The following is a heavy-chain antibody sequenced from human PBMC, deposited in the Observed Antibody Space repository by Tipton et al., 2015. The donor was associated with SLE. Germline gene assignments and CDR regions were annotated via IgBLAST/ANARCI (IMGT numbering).Heavy chain of an antibody. CDR1: GDSISTYY. V-gene: IGHV4-59*08. D-gene: IGHD6-13*01. CDR3: ARHRMMDSSSWAYYFDY. CDR2: INYSGTT. Sequence: TLSLTCTVSGDSISTYYWSWIRQTPGKGLEWIGDINYSGTTDYNPSLKSRVTMSVDTSKNQFALNLNPVTAADTAVYYCARHRMMDSSSWAYYFDYWGQGTLVTVSS. J-gene: IGHJ4*02.